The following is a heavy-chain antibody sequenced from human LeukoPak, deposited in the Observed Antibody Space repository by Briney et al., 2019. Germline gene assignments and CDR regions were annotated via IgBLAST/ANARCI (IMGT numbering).Heavy chain of an antibody. CDR3: AGLINCDSSGYRVSY. CDR2: INHSGST. V-gene: IGHV4-34*01. J-gene: IGHJ4*02. CDR1: GGSFSGYY. Sequence: SETLSLTCAVYGGSFSGYYWSWIRQPPGKGLEWIGEINHSGSTNYNPSLKSRVTISVDTSKNQFSLKLSSVTAADTAVYYCAGLINCDSSGYRVSYWGQGTLVTVSS. D-gene: IGHD3-22*01.